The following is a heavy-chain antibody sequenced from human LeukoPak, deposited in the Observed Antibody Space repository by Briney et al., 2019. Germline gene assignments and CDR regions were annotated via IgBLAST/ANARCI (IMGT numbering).Heavy chain of an antibody. CDR2: IYTSGST. D-gene: IGHD3-10*01. J-gene: IGHJ5*02. CDR1: GGSISSYY. Sequence: SETLSLTCTVSGGSISSYYWSWIRQPAGKGLEWIGRIYTSGSTNYNPSLTSRVTMSVDPSKNQFSLKLSSVTAADTAVYSCARDRGGSALFDPWGQGTLVTVSS. V-gene: IGHV4-4*07. CDR3: ARDRGGSALFDP.